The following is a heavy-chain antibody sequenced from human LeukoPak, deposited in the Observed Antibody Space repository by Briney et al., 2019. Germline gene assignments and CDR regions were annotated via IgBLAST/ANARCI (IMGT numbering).Heavy chain of an antibody. Sequence: SETLSLTCTVSGGSISSGGYYWSWIRQLPGKGLEWIGYIYYSGGTFYNPSLKNRVTISLDTSNNQVSLKLDSVTVADTAVYYCASSEATATPPPYGMDVWGQGTTVTVSS. CDR3: ASSEATATPPPYGMDV. V-gene: IGHV4-31*03. J-gene: IGHJ6*02. D-gene: IGHD5-12*01. CDR2: IYYSGGT. CDR1: GGSISSGGYY.